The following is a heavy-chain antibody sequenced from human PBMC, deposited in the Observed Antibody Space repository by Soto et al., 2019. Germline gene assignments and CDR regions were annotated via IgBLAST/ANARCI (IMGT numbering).Heavy chain of an antibody. D-gene: IGHD1-1*01. CDR2: ISDYGRI. CDR1: GFTFGNYW. Sequence: GGSLRLSCAASGFTFGNYWMHWVRQAPGKGLVWVPRISDYGRINYADSVKDRFIISRDDAGSELYLQLNDLRVEDTATYYCARGGLEPFDHWGQGALVTVSS. V-gene: IGHV3-74*01. J-gene: IGHJ4*02. CDR3: ARGGLEPFDH.